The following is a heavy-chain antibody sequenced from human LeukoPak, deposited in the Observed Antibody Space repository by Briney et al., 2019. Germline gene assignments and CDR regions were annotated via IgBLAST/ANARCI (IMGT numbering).Heavy chain of an antibody. V-gene: IGHV3-74*01. CDR2: INSDGINT. D-gene: IGHD3-22*01. CDR1: GFTFSNYW. J-gene: IGHJ5*02. Sequence: GGSLRLSCAASGFTFSNYWMHWVRQAPGKGLVWVSRINSDGINTSYADSVKGRFTISRDNAKNTLNLQMNSLRAEDTAVYYCAREITMIVVVPGWFDPWGQGTLVTVSS. CDR3: AREITMIVVVPGWFDP.